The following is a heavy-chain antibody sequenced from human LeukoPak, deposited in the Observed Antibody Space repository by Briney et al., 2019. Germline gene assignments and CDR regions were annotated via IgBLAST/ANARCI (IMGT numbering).Heavy chain of an antibody. Sequence: ASVKVSCKASGYTLTSYGISWVRQAPGQGLEWMGWISAYSGNTNYAQKFQGRVTMTTDTSTSTAYMELRSLRSDDTAVYYCARVTALGYCSSTSCRGPYGMDVWGQGTTVTVSS. V-gene: IGHV1-18*01. CDR1: GYTLTSYG. CDR3: ARVTALGYCSSTSCRGPYGMDV. D-gene: IGHD2-2*03. J-gene: IGHJ6*02. CDR2: ISAYSGNT.